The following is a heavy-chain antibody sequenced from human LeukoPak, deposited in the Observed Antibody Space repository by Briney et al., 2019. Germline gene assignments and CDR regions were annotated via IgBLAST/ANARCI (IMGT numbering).Heavy chain of an antibody. J-gene: IGHJ4*02. Sequence: PGRSLRLSCAASGFTFSSYGMHWVRQAPGKGLEWVAVISYDGSNKYYADSVKGRFTISRDNSKNTLYLQMNSLRAEDTAVYYCAKDSHDSSGYYHGGFDYWGQGTLVTVSS. CDR2: ISYDGSNK. V-gene: IGHV3-30*18. CDR1: GFTFSSYG. D-gene: IGHD3-22*01. CDR3: AKDSHDSSGYYHGGFDY.